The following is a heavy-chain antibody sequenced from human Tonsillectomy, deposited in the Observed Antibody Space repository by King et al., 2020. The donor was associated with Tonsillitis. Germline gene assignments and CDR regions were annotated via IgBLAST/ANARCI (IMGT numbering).Heavy chain of an antibody. CDR2: ITNGGRYT. V-gene: IGHV3-23*04. D-gene: IGHD3-3*01. J-gene: IGHJ3*02. Sequence: VQLVESGGGLVQPGGSLRLSCAASGFSFTTYAMNWVRQAPGKGLEWVATITNGGRYTYSADSVKGRFTISRDNSKNTLYLQMNSLRVEDTAVYYCGKFLVATGGFFSFDIGGQGTMVTVSS. CDR3: GKFLVATGGFFSFDI. CDR1: GFSFTTYA.